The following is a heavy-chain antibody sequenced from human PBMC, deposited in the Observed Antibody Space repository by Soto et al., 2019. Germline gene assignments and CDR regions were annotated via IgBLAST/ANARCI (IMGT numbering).Heavy chain of an antibody. CDR2: IYHSGGS. Sequence: QVQLQESGAGLVKPSQSLSLTCAVSGDSISSTNWWTWVRQPPGKGLEWIGEIYHSGGSNYNPSLRGRVTISVDKSKNQFSLRLSSVTAADTAVYYCARMPGIVGATHFDCWGQGTLVTVSS. J-gene: IGHJ4*02. D-gene: IGHD1-26*01. CDR3: ARMPGIVGATHFDC. V-gene: IGHV4-4*02. CDR1: GDSISSTNW.